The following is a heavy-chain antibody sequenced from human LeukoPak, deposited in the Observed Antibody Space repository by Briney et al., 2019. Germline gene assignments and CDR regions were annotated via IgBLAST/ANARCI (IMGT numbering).Heavy chain of an antibody. CDR2: IYYSGST. D-gene: IGHD3-16*01. CDR1: GGSISSSSYF. V-gene: IGHV4-39*01. J-gene: IGHJ4*02. Sequence: KSSETLSLTCTVSGGSISSSSYFWGWIRQPPGKGLEWIGSIYYSGSTYYNPSVQSRVTISVDTSKNQFSLKLSSVTAADTAVYYCVRHWKEGALWGNFDFWGQGTLVAVSS. CDR3: VRHWKEGALWGNFDF.